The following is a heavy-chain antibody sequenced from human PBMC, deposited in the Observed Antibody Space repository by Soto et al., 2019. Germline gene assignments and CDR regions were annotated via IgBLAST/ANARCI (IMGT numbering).Heavy chain of an antibody. J-gene: IGHJ5*02. V-gene: IGHV4-31*11. CDR3: ARYYFDSSGYSNWFDP. Sequence: SETLSLTCAVSGGSITSGAYYWTWIRQHPGKGLEWIAYIHYSGRTYYNPSLKSRVIISVDTSNNQFSLKLSSVTAADTAVYYCARYYFDSSGYSNWFDPWGQGTLVTVSS. D-gene: IGHD3-22*01. CDR1: GGSITSGAYY. CDR2: IHYSGRT.